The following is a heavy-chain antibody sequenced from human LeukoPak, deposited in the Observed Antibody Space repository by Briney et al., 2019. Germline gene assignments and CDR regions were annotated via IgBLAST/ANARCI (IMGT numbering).Heavy chain of an antibody. D-gene: IGHD3-10*01. Sequence: GGSLRLSCAASGFTVSNNYMSWVRQAPGKGLEWVSILYSAGSIYYADSVRGRFTLSRDTSKNTLLLQMKSLRADDSAIYYYASGEVGVRKFYSDPFHFWGQGTLVTVSS. CDR2: LYSAGSI. CDR1: GFTVSNNY. CDR3: ASGEVGVRKFYSDPFHF. V-gene: IGHV3-53*01. J-gene: IGHJ4*02.